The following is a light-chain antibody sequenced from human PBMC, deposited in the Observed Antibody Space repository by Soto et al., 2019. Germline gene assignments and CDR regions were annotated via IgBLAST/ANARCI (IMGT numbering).Light chain of an antibody. CDR2: GAS. J-gene: IGKJ5*01. Sequence: IVLTQSAGTMSLSPGERATLSCRASQSLSSNYLAWYQQKPGQAPRLLIYGASTRATGIPARFSGSGSGTEFTLTISSLQSEDFAVYYCQQYNNWPPAITFGQGTRLEIK. CDR3: QQYNNWPPAIT. V-gene: IGKV3-15*01. CDR1: QSLSSN.